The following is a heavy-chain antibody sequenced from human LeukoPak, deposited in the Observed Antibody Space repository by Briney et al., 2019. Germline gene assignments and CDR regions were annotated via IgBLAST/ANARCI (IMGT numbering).Heavy chain of an antibody. Sequence: SETLSLTCTVSGGSISSYYWSWIRQPPGKGLEWIGYIYYSGSTNYNPSLKSRVTISVDTSKNQFSLKLSSVTAADTAVYYCARGVYIAAAQYGYWGQRTLAIVSS. D-gene: IGHD6-13*01. CDR3: ARGVYIAAAQYGY. J-gene: IGHJ4*02. CDR1: GGSISSYY. CDR2: IYYSGST. V-gene: IGHV4-59*01.